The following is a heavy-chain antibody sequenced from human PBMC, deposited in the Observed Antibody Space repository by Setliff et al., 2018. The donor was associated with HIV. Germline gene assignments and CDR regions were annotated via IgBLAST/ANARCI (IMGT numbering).Heavy chain of an antibody. D-gene: IGHD2-2*01. J-gene: IGHJ4*02. CDR2: INHSGTT. CDR3: ARHVVALGIVVLPAGALDF. V-gene: IGHV4-34*01. Sequence: KPSETLSLTCAVYGGSFSASYWSWVRQTPGKGLEWLGEINHSGTTKYNPSLKSRVSISVNKPRNQFSLKLTSVTAADTAIYYCARHVVALGIVVLPAGALDFWGPGTLVTVSS. CDR1: GGSFSASY.